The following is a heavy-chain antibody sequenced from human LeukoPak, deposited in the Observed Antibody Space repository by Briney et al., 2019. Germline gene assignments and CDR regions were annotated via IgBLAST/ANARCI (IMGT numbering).Heavy chain of an antibody. V-gene: IGHV1-46*01. J-gene: IGHJ4*02. CDR2: INPSGCST. Sequence: GASVKVSCKASGYTFTSYYMHWVRQAPGQGLEWMGIINPSGCSTSYAQKFQGRVTMTRNTSTSTAYMELSRLRSDDTAVYYCASDPPPTPDRQYYDFWSGYRGGFDYWGQGTLVTVSS. D-gene: IGHD3-3*01. CDR3: ASDPPPTPDRQYYDFWSGYRGGFDY. CDR1: GYTFTSYY.